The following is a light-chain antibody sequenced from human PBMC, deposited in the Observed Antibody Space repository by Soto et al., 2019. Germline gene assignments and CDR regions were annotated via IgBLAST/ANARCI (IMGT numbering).Light chain of an antibody. Sequence: EIVLTQSPGTLSLSPGERASLSCRASQAVGGTYLAWYQHKPGQAPRLLIYGAYNRAAGIPDRFGGSGSGTDFTLTISRLEPEDFAVYYCQQYGSSPQITFGQGTRLEIK. J-gene: IGKJ5*01. CDR1: QAVGGTY. CDR2: GAY. CDR3: QQYGSSPQIT. V-gene: IGKV3-20*01.